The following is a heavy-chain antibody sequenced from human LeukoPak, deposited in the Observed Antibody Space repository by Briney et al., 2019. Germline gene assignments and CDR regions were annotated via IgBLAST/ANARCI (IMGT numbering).Heavy chain of an antibody. D-gene: IGHD6-19*01. J-gene: IGHJ4*02. V-gene: IGHV1-69*05. Sequence: ASVKVSCKASGGTFSSYAISWVRQAPGQGLEWVGRIIPIFGTANYAQKFQGRVTITTDESTSTAYMELSSLRSEDTAVYYCASLYSSGWSYYFDYWGQGTLVTVSS. CDR3: ASLYSSGWSYYFDY. CDR1: GGTFSSYA. CDR2: IIPIFGTA.